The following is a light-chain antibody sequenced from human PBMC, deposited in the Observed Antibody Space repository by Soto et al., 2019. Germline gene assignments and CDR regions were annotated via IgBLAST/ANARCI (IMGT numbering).Light chain of an antibody. CDR3: QQRSNWPA. Sequence: EIVLTQSPATLSLSPGERATLSCRASQSVSRNLAWYQQKPGQAPRLLIYDASNRDTGIPVRFSGSGSGTDFTLTISSLEPEDFAVYYCQQRSNWPAFGGGTKVEIK. CDR2: DAS. CDR1: QSVSRN. V-gene: IGKV3-11*01. J-gene: IGKJ4*01.